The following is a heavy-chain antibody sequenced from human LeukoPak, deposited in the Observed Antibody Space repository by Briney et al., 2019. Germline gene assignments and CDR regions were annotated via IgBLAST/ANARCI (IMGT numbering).Heavy chain of an antibody. J-gene: IGHJ6*02. D-gene: IGHD2-2*01. CDR3: ARVGYCSSTSCYDYYYYGMDV. V-gene: IGHV3-53*01. CDR2: IYSGDST. CDR1: GFTVSSNY. Sequence: GGSLRLSCAASGFTVSSNYMSWVRQAPGKGLEWVSVIYSGDSTYYADSVKGRFTISRDNSKNTLYLQMNSLRAEDTAVYYCARVGYCSSTSCYDYYYYGMDVWGQGTTVTVSS.